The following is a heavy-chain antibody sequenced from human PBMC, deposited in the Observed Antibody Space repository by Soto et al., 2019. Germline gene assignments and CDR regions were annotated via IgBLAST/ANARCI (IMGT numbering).Heavy chain of an antibody. D-gene: IGHD7-27*01. J-gene: IGHJ3*02. CDR1: GFTVSSNY. Sequence: LSLTCAASGFTVSSNYMSWVRQAPGKGLEWVSVIYSGGSTYYADSVKGRFTISRHNSKNTLYLQMNSLRAEDTAVYYCARGARTGDWYAFDIWGQGTMVTVSS. V-gene: IGHV3-53*04. CDR3: ARGARTGDWYAFDI. CDR2: IYSGGST.